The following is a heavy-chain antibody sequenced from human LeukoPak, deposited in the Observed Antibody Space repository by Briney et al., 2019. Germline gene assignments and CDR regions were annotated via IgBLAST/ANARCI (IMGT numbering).Heavy chain of an antibody. V-gene: IGHV3-23*01. D-gene: IGHD4-17*01. Sequence: PGGSLRLSCAASGFTFSSYAMSWVRQAPGKGLEWVSAISGSGGSTYYADSVKGRFTISRDNSKNTLYLQMNSLRAEDTAVYYCAKDLPRDLAYGDYFDYWGQGTLATVSS. J-gene: IGHJ4*02. CDR3: AKDLPRDLAYGDYFDY. CDR2: ISGSGGST. CDR1: GFTFSSYA.